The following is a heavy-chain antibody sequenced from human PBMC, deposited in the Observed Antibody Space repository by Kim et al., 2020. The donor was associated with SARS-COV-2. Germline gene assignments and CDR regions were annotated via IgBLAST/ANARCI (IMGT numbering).Heavy chain of an antibody. CDR2: IYHSEST. D-gene: IGHD6-6*01. CDR3: AREGSIAEAGASLLLDY. J-gene: IGHJ4*01. CDR1: GCSISSSNG. Sequence: SETMSLTCAVSGCSISSSNGWSWVRQPPGKVLEGIGEIYHSESTNYNPALKSRVTISVDKAKNQFSLKLSSVTAADTAVYYCAREGSIAEAGASLLLDY. V-gene: IGHV4-4*02.